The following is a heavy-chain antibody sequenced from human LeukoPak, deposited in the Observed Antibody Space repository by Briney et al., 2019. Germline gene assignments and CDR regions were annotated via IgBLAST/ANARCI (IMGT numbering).Heavy chain of an antibody. Sequence: SETLSLTCTVSGGSISRYYWSWIRQPPGKGLEWIGHIYYSGSTNYNPSLTSRATISVDTSKNQFSLKLSSVTAADTAVYYCARVISGSYGKVFDYWGQGTLVTVSS. V-gene: IGHV4-59*01. CDR2: IYYSGST. D-gene: IGHD1-26*01. CDR1: GGSISRYY. CDR3: ARVISGSYGKVFDY. J-gene: IGHJ4*02.